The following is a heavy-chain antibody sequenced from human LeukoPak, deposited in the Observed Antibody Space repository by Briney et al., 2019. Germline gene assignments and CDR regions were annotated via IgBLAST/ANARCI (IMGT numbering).Heavy chain of an antibody. CDR3: ARVAELDPYYYYYYMDV. J-gene: IGHJ6*03. CDR1: GFTFSSYS. V-gene: IGHV3-21*01. Sequence: GGSLRLSCAASGFTFSSYSMNWVRQAPGKGLEWVSSISSSSSYIYYADSVKGRFTISRDNAKNSLYLQMNSLRAEDTAVYYCARVAELDPYYYYYYMDVWGKGTTVTVSS. D-gene: IGHD1-26*01. CDR2: ISSSSSYI.